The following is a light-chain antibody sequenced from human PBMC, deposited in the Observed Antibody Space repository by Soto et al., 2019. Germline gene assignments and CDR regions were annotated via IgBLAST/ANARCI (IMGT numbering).Light chain of an antibody. CDR1: QSVTSRY. J-gene: IGKJ5*01. CDR3: QQYGTSPIT. CDR2: GAS. Sequence: EIVLTQSPGTLSFSPGERATLSCRASQSVTSRYFAWYQQKPGQAPRLLIYGASNRATGIPERFSGSGSGTDFTLTISSLEPEDFAVYYCQQYGTSPITFGQGTRLEIK. V-gene: IGKV3-20*01.